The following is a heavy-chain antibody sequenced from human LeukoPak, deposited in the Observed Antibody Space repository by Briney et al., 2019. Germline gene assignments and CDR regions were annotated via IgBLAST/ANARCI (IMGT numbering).Heavy chain of an antibody. CDR3: ARESGRMRFDY. J-gene: IGHJ4*02. D-gene: IGHD2/OR15-2a*01. Sequence: GRSLRLSCAASGFTFSSYGMHWVRQAPGKGLEWVAVISYDGSNKYYADSVKGRFTISRDNSKNTLYLQMNSLRDEDTAVYYCARESGRMRFDYWGQGTLVTVSS. CDR2: ISYDGSNK. V-gene: IGHV3-30*03. CDR1: GFTFSSYG.